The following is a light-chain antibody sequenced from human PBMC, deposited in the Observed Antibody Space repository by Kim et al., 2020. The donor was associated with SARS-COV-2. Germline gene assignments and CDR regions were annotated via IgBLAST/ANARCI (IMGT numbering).Light chain of an antibody. Sequence: VSPGQTASIPCSAGKLGNTFTHWYQQKPGQSPVLVIYQDDKRPSGIPERFSGSNSGNTATLTISGTQTMDEADYYCQAWDNNRGVFGGATKLTVL. CDR3: QAWDNNRGV. CDR1: KLGNTF. V-gene: IGLV3-1*01. CDR2: QDD. J-gene: IGLJ3*02.